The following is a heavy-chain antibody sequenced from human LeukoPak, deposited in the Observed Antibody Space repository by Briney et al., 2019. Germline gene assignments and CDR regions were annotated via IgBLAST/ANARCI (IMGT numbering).Heavy chain of an antibody. Sequence: PGGSLRLSCAASGFTFSSYWMSWVRQAPGKGLEWVANIKQDESEKYYVDSVKGRFTISRDNAKNSLYLQMNSLRAEDTAVYYCARERIGYCSRTSCYLERYYYYMDVWGKGTTVTVSS. CDR3: ARERIGYCSRTSCYLERYYYYMDV. J-gene: IGHJ6*03. CDR1: GFTFSSYW. V-gene: IGHV3-7*01. CDR2: IKQDESEK. D-gene: IGHD2-2*01.